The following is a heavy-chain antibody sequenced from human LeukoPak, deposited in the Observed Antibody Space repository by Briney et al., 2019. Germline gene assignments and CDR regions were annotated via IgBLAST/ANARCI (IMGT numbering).Heavy chain of an antibody. CDR2: MNPNSGNT. D-gene: IGHD3-3*01. CDR1: GYTFTSCD. V-gene: IGHV1-8*03. CDR3: ARAGRITIFGVVIIGNNWFDP. Sequence: ASVKASCKASGYTFTSCDINWVRQATGQGLEWMGWMNPNSGNTGYAQKFQGRVTITRNTSISTAYMELSSLRSEDTAVYYCARAGRITIFGVVIIGNNWFDPWGQGTLVTVS. J-gene: IGHJ5*02.